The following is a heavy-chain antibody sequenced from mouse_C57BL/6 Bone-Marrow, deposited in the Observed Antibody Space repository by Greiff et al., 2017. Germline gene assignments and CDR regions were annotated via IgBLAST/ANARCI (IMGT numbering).Heavy chain of an antibody. V-gene: IGHV1-50*01. Sequence: QVQLQQPGAELVKPGASVKLSCKASGYTFTSYWMQWVKQRPGQGLEWIGEIDPSDSYTNYNQKFKGKATLTVDTSSSTAYMQLSSLTSEDSAVYYCARQGIYYDYDEYAMTTGVKEPQSPSPQ. J-gene: IGHJ4*01. D-gene: IGHD2-4*01. CDR2: IDPSDSYT. CDR1: GYTFTSYW. CDR3: ARQGIYYDYDEYAMTT.